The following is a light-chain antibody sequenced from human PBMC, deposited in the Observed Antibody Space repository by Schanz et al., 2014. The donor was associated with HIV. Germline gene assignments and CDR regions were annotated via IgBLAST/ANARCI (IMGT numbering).Light chain of an antibody. V-gene: IGLV1-44*01. Sequence: QSVLTQSPSASGTPGQRVTISCSGSSSNIGSNAVNWFQQLPGMAPKLLIYSNNQRPSGVPDRFSGSKSGTSASLAISGLQSADEADYYCSSYAGSKHWLFGGGTKLTVL. CDR3: SSYAGSKHWL. J-gene: IGLJ2*01. CDR2: SNN. CDR1: SSNIGSNA.